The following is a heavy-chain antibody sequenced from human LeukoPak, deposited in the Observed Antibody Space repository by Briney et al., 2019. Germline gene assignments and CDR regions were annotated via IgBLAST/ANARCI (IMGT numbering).Heavy chain of an antibody. D-gene: IGHD1-26*01. Sequence: SETLSLTCTVSGASISNYYWSWIRQTPEKGLEWMGHIHSSGGSSYYPSLKSRLTLSIGTPRNQLSLKLPSVTAADTAVYFCARLGSYHDFWGQGALVTVSS. CDR3: ARLGSYHDF. CDR1: GASISNYY. V-gene: IGHV4-4*09. J-gene: IGHJ4*02. CDR2: IHSSGGS.